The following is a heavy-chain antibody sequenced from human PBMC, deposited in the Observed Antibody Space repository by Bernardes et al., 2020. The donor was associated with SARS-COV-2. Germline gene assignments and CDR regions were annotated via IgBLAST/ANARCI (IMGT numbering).Heavy chain of an antibody. CDR2: MSYDRSST. CDR3: AKGPYDILTSIDY. J-gene: IGHJ4*02. CDR1: GFTFSHSG. V-gene: IGHV3-30*18. Sequence: SLRLSCAASGFTFSHSGMHWVRQAPGKGLEWVAVMSYDRSSTYYADSVKGRFTISRDNSENTLYLQMNSLRAEDTAVYYCAKGPYDILTSIDYWGQGTLVTVSS. D-gene: IGHD3-9*01.